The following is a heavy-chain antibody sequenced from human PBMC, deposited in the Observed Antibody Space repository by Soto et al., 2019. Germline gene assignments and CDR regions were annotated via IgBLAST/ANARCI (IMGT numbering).Heavy chain of an antibody. Sequence: GGSLRLSCAASGFTFSSYSMNWVRQAPGKGLEWVSYISSSSSTIYYADSVKGRFTISGDNAKNSLYLQMNSLRAEDTAVYYCARLPSGEKLEPSLDYWGQGTLVTVSS. CDR1: GFTFSSYS. CDR3: ARLPSGEKLEPSLDY. D-gene: IGHD1-1*01. J-gene: IGHJ4*02. V-gene: IGHV3-48*01. CDR2: ISSSSSTI.